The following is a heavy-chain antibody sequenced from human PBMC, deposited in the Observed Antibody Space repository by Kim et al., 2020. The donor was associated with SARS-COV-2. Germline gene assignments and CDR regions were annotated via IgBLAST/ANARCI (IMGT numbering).Heavy chain of an antibody. V-gene: IGHV4-30-2*01. D-gene: IGHD5-12*01. CDR2: ISHSGST. J-gene: IGHJ4*02. CDR3: VRDGYHSV. CDR1: GVSVSTVDYS. Sequence: SETLSLTCAVYGVSVSTVDYSWSWIRQPPGKGLEWMGYISHSGSTYYHPSLKSRVTISMDRSRNQFSLKLRSVTAADTAVYFCVRDGYHSVWGPGTLVTV.